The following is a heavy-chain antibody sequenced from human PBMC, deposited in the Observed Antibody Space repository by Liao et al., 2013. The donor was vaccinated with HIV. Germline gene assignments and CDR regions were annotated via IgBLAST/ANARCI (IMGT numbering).Heavy chain of an antibody. J-gene: IGHJ6*03. V-gene: IGHV4-39*07. CDR3: ARSFGSGDMDV. CDR2: INHSGSTN. D-gene: IGHD3-10*01. CDR1: GGSISSSSYY. Sequence: QLQLQESGPGLVKPSETLSLTCTVSGGSISSSSYYWGWIRQPPGKGLEWIGEINHSGSTNYYNPSLKSRVTISVDTSKNQFSLKVSSVTAADTAVYYCARSFGSGDMDVWGKGTTVTVSS.